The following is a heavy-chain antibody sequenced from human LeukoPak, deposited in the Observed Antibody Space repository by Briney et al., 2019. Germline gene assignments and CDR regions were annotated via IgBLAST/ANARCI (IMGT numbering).Heavy chain of an antibody. CDR3: ATDLASGTTWDY. V-gene: IGHV1-24*01. Sequence: VASVMVSCKVSGYTLTELSMHWVRQAPGKGLEWMGGFDPEDGETIYAQKFQGRVTMTEDTSTDTAYMELSSLRSEDTAVYYCATDLASGTTWDYWGQGTLVTVSS. D-gene: IGHD1-1*01. J-gene: IGHJ4*02. CDR1: GYTLTELS. CDR2: FDPEDGET.